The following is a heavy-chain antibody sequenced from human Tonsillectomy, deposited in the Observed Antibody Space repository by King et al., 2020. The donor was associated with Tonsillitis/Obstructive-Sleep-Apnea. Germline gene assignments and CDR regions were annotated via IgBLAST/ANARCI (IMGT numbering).Heavy chain of an antibody. V-gene: IGHV1-69*04. CDR2: IIPVFDIT. D-gene: IGHD1-1*01. CDR1: GGTFNNYA. J-gene: IGHJ5*02. CDR3: ARDNERRNDAWFDT. Sequence: QLVQSGAEVKKPGSSVSVSCKAPGGTFNNYAITWVRQAPGQGLEWMGRIIPVFDITNYAQKFQGRVTITADKSTSTASMELSSLKSEDTALYYCARDNERRNDAWFDTWGQGTLVTVSS.